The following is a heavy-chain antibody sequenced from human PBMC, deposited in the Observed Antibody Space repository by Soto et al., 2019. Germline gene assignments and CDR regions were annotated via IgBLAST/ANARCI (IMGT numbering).Heavy chain of an antibody. CDR1: GFTFSSYA. Sequence: EVPLLESGGALVQPGGSPRLSCAASGFTFSSYAMSWVRQAPGKGLEWVSLISGSGGGTYYADSVKGRFTISRDNSKNTLYLQMNSLRAEDTAVFYCAKHLSNGSPDYWGQGTLVTVSS. CDR3: AKHLSNGSPDY. V-gene: IGHV3-23*01. J-gene: IGHJ4*02. D-gene: IGHD2-15*01. CDR2: ISGSGGGT.